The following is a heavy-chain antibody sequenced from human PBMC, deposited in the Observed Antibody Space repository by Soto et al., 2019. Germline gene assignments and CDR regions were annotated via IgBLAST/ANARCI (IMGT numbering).Heavy chain of an antibody. CDR3: ARVYCSGGSCYSVDY. D-gene: IGHD2-15*01. J-gene: IGHJ4*02. CDR2: INPSGGST. CDR1: RYAFTSYY. Sequence: QVQLVQSGAEVKKPGASVKVSCKASRYAFTSYYMHWVRQAPGQGLEWMGIINPSGGSTSYAQKFQGRLTMTRDTSTSTVYMELSSLRSEDTAVYYCARVYCSGGSCYSVDYWGQGTLVTVSS. V-gene: IGHV1-46*03.